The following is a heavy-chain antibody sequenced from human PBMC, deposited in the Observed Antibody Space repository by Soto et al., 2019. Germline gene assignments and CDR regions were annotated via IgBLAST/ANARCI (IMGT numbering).Heavy chain of an antibody. CDR2: ISNSGGST. CDR1: GFTFSSYA. V-gene: IGHV3-64D*06. CDR3: LKGAVYSQYYYGMDV. J-gene: IGHJ6*02. D-gene: IGHD5-12*01. Sequence: EVQLVESGGGLVQPGGSLRLSCSASGFTFSSYAMHWVRQAPGKGLEYVSGISNSGGSTYYADSVKGRFTISRDNSKNTLYLQMSSLRAEDTAVYYCLKGAVYSQYYYGMDVWGQGTTVTVSS.